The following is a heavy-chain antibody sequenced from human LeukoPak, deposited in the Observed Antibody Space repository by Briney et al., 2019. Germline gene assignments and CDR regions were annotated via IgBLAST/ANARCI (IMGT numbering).Heavy chain of an antibody. V-gene: IGHV1-69*05. CDR3: ARVRSYYDRGYYFDY. CDR1: GGTFSSYA. J-gene: IGHJ4*02. D-gene: IGHD3-22*01. CDR2: IIPIFGTA. Sequence: GASVKVSCKASGGTFSSYAISWVRQAPGQGLEWMGGIIPIFGTANYAQKFQGRVTITTDESTSTAYMELSSLRSEDTAVYYCARVRSYYDRGYYFDYWGQGTLVTVSS.